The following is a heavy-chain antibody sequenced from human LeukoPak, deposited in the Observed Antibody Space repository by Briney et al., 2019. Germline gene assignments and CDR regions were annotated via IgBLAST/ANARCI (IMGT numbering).Heavy chain of an antibody. V-gene: IGHV1-2*06. CDR1: GYTFTVYY. CDR3: ARGPNPSMRYCSSTSCRWFNP. Sequence: ASVTVSFTASGYTFTVYYMHWVRQAPGQGLEWMGRINPNSGGTNYAQKFQGRVTMTRDTSISTAYMELSRLRSDDTAVYYCARGPNPSMRYCSSTSCRWFNPWGQGTLVTVSS. D-gene: IGHD2-2*01. CDR2: INPNSGGT. J-gene: IGHJ5*02.